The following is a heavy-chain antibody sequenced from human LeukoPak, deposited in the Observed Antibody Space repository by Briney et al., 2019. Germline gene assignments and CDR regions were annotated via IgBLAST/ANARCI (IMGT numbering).Heavy chain of an antibody. Sequence: PGRSLRLSCAASGFTFSSYGMHWVRQAPGKGLEWVAVIWYDGSNKYYADSVKGRFTISRDNSKNTLYLQMNSLRAEDTAVYYCGKRLTSWELEYWGQGTLVTVSS. J-gene: IGHJ4*02. CDR3: GKRLTSWELEY. V-gene: IGHV3-33*06. CDR1: GFTFSSYG. D-gene: IGHD1-26*01. CDR2: IWYDGSNK.